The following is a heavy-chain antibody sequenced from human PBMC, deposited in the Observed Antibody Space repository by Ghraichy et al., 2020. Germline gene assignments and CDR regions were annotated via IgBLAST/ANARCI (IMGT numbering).Heavy chain of an antibody. D-gene: IGHD2-2*01. J-gene: IGHJ6*02. Sequence: GGSLRLSCAASGFTVGNNYLSWVRQAPGKGLEWVSLIYIGGDSEYADSVKGRFTIFRDKSKNTLYHQMNSMRPEDTAQYYCEASSTSNSNYHGLDVWGQGTTVTVSS. CDR1: GFTVGNNY. V-gene: IGHV3-53*01. CDR3: EASSTSNSNYHGLDV. CDR2: IYIGGDS.